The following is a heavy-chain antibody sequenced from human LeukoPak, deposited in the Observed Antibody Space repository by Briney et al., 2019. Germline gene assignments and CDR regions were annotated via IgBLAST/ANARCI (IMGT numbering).Heavy chain of an antibody. D-gene: IGHD2-2*01. J-gene: IGHJ4*02. CDR1: GFTFSSYS. CDR2: ISSSSSYI. V-gene: IGHV3-21*01. Sequence: PGGSLRLSCAASGFTFSSYSMNWVRQAPGKGLEWVSSISSSSSYIYYADSVKGRFTISRDNAKNSLYLQMNSLRAEDTAVYYCARAKYQLLHATDYWGQGTLVTVSS. CDR3: ARAKYQLLHATDY.